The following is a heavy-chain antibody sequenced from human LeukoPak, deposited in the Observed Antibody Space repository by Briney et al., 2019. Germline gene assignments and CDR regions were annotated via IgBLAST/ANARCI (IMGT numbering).Heavy chain of an antibody. V-gene: IGHV3-49*04. J-gene: IGHJ4*02. CDR1: GFTFGDYA. CDR3: TRMGIVLLWFGECDY. D-gene: IGHD3-10*01. CDR2: IRSKAYGWTT. Sequence: GRSLRLSCTASGFTFGDYAMSGVGQARGKGVEGVGFIRSKAYGWTTEYAACVKGRFTISRDDSKSIAYLQMNSLKTEDTAVYYCTRMGIVLLWFGECDYWGQGTLVTVSS.